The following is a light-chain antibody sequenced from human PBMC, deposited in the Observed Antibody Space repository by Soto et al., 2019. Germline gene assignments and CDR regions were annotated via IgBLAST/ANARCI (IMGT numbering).Light chain of an antibody. V-gene: IGLV1-47*01. CDR2: KNN. CDR3: AAWDASLSGHVV. J-gene: IGLJ2*01. CDR1: SSNIGSNY. Sequence: QSVLTQPPSASGTPGQRVTISCSGSSSNIGSNYVSWYQQFPGTAPKLLIYKNNQRPSGVPDRFSGSKSGTSASLAISGLRSVDEADYYCAAWDASLSGHVVFGGGTKLTVL.